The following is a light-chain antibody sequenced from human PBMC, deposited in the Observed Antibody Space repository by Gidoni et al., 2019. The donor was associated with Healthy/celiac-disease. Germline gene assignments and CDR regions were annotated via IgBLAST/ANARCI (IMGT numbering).Light chain of an antibody. CDR2: GAS. CDR1: PSVHSNY. J-gene: IGKJ1*01. V-gene: IGKV3-20*01. CDR3: QQYGSSPRT. Sequence: EIILTQSPGTLSFSPGERATLSCRTSPSVHSNYLAWYQQKPGQAPRLLIYGASSRATGIPDRFSGSGSGPDFPFTISRLEPEDFAVYSCQQYGSSPRTFGQGTKVEIK.